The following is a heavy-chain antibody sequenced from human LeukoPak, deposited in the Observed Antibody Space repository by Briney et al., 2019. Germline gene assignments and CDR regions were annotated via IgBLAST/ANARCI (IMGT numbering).Heavy chain of an antibody. CDR1: GGSFSGYY. Sequence: SETLSLTCAVYGGSFSGYYWSWIRQPPGKGLEWIGEINHSGSTNYNPSLKSRVTISVDTSKNRFSLKLSSVTAADTAVYYCARVVVATLGDYFDYWGQGTLVTVSS. V-gene: IGHV4-34*01. CDR2: INHSGST. J-gene: IGHJ4*02. D-gene: IGHD5-12*01. CDR3: ARVVVATLGDYFDY.